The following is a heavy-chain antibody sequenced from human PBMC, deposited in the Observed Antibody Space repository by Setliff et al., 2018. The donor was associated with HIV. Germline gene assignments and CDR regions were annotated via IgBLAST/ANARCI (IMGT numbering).Heavy chain of an antibody. CDR1: GYTFTSSD. D-gene: IGHD2-15*01. CDR2: MNPNSGNT. J-gene: IGHJ6*03. CDR3: ARIGRTPYYYYYMDV. V-gene: IGHV1-8*01. Sequence: ASVKVSCKASGYTFTSSDINWVRQATGQGLEWMGWMNPNSGNTGYAQKFQGRVTMTRNTSTGTVYMELSSLRSEDTAVYYCARIGRTPYYYYYMDVWGKGTTVTVSS.